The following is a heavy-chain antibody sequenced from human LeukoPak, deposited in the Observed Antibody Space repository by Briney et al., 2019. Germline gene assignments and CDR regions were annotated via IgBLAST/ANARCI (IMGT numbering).Heavy chain of an antibody. J-gene: IGHJ6*03. CDR1: GGSISSGSYY. CDR3: ARNTGGSPDLYYMDV. D-gene: IGHD7-27*01. V-gene: IGHV4-61*02. CDR2: IYTSGST. Sequence: SETLSLTCTVSGGSISSGSYYWSWIRQPAGKGLEWIGRIYTSGSTNYNPSLKSRVTISVDPSKNQFSLKLSSVTAADTAVHYCARNTGGSPDLYYMDVWGKGTTVTVSS.